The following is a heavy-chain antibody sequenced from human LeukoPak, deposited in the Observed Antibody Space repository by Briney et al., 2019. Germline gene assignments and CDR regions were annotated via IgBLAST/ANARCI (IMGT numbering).Heavy chain of an antibody. V-gene: IGHV1-24*01. CDR1: GYTLTELS. Sequence: ASVNVSCKVSGYTLTELSMHWVRQAPGKGLEWMGGFDPEDGETIYAQKFQGRVTMTEDTSTDTAYMEPSSPRSEDTAVYYCATDSSPSRTPLFDYWGQGTLVTVSS. CDR3: ATDSSPSRTPLFDY. J-gene: IGHJ4*02. CDR2: FDPEDGET. D-gene: IGHD6-13*01.